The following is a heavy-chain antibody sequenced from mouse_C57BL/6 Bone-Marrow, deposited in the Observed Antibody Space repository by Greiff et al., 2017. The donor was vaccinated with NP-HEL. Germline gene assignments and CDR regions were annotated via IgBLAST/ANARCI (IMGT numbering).Heavy chain of an antibody. V-gene: IGHV5-6*01. J-gene: IGHJ4*01. Sequence: EVQLVESGGDLVKPGGSLKLSCAASGFTFSSYGMSWVRQTPDKRLEWVATISSGGSYTYYPDSVKGRFTISRDNAKNTLYLQMSSLKSEDTAMYYCARQNYGRGYYAMDYWGQGTSVTVSS. D-gene: IGHD1-1*01. CDR2: ISSGGSYT. CDR3: ARQNYGRGYYAMDY. CDR1: GFTFSSYG.